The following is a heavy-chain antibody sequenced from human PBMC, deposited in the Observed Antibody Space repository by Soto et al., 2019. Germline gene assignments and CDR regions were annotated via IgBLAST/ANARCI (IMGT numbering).Heavy chain of an antibody. Sequence: SETLSLTCTVSGGSISSGDYYWSWIRQPPGKGLEWIGYIYYSGSTYYNPSLKSRVTISVDTSKNQFSLKLSSVTAADTAVYYCAGDPCTNGVCYTWWDVYYYYYGMDVWGQGTTVTVSS. CDR3: AGDPCTNGVCYTWWDVYYYYYGMDV. J-gene: IGHJ6*02. CDR2: IYYSGST. V-gene: IGHV4-30-4*01. CDR1: GGSISSGDYY. D-gene: IGHD2-8*01.